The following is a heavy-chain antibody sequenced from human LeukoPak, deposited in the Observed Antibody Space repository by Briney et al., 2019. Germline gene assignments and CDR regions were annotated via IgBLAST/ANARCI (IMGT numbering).Heavy chain of an antibody. CDR3: SREIVSAVAGNFDY. Sequence: GGSLRLSCAASGVNFRSYEMNWVRQASGKGLEWVSYISNTDETRTYADSVKGRFTISRDNAKNSLHLEMNSLRAEDTAVYYCSREIVSAVAGNFDYWVQGTLVTVSS. V-gene: IGHV3-48*03. J-gene: IGHJ4*02. D-gene: IGHD6-19*01. CDR2: ISNTDETR. CDR1: GVNFRSYE.